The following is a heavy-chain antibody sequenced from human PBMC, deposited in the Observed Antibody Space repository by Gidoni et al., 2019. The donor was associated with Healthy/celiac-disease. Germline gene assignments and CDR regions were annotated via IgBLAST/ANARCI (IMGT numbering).Heavy chain of an antibody. V-gene: IGHV3-64D*09. D-gene: IGHD6-19*01. J-gene: IGHJ4*02. CDR3: VKGRDSSGWYHYYFDY. Sequence: EVQLVESGGGLVPPGWSLRLSFSSSGFPFRSYAMHWVRQAPGKGLEYVSAISSNGGSTYYADSVKGRFTISRDNSKNTLYLQMSSLRAEDTAVYYCVKGRDSSGWYHYYFDYWGQGTLVTVSS. CDR1: GFPFRSYA. CDR2: ISSNGGST.